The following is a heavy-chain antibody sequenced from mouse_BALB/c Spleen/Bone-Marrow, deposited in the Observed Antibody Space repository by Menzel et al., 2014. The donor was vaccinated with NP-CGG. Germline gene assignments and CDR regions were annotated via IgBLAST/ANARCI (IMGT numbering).Heavy chain of an antibody. CDR3: SRDYGGTAWFAC. CDR2: IDPANGNT. Sequence: VQLQQSGAELVKPGASVKLSCTASGFNIKDTYMHWVKQGPEQGLEWIGRIDPANGNTKYDPNFQGKATITADTSSNTAYLQLSSLTSEDTAVYYCSRDYGGTAWFACWGHGTLVTVSA. CDR1: GFNIKDTY. D-gene: IGHD1-1*01. J-gene: IGHJ3*01. V-gene: IGHV14-3*02.